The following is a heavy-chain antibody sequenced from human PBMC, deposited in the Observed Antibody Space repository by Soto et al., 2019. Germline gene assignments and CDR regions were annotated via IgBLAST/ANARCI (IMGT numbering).Heavy chain of an antibody. CDR1: GFIFSDHY. Sequence: TGGSLKLSCAASGFIFSDHYMDWVRRAPGKGLEWVGRIRNKVNSYTTEYAASVKGRFNISRDDSKNSLYLQMNSLKTEDTAVYYCARHIPYHGKDVWGQGTTVTVSS. CDR3: ARHIPYHGKDV. J-gene: IGHJ6*01. V-gene: IGHV3-72*01. CDR2: IRNKVNSYTT. D-gene: IGHD2-21*01.